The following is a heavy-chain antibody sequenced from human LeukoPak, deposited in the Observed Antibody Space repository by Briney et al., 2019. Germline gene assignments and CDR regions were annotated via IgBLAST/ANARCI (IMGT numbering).Heavy chain of an antibody. J-gene: IGHJ4*02. CDR1: GFTFDNYL. CDR2: IKEDGRAK. D-gene: IGHD6-13*01. CDR3: ARDRESNWFPYLDS. V-gene: IGHV3-7*04. Sequence: PGGSLRLSCAASGFTFDNYLMSWVRQIPGKGLEWVANIKEDGRAKYYVDSVRGRFIISRDNAKSALYLQMDSLRAEDTAVYYCARDRESNWFPYLDSWGRGTLVTVSS.